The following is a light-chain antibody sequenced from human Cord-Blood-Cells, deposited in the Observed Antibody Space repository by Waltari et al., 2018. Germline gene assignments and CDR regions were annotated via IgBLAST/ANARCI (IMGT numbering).Light chain of an antibody. CDR3: CSYAGSYTWV. V-gene: IGLV2-11*01. CDR2: DVS. Sequence: QYALTQPRPVSGSPGQSVTISCTGTSSDVGGYNFVPWYQQHPGKAPKLMIYDVSKRPSGVPDRFSGSKSGNTASLTISGLQAEDEADYYCCSYAGSYTWVFGGGTKLTVL. J-gene: IGLJ3*02. CDR1: SSDVGGYNF.